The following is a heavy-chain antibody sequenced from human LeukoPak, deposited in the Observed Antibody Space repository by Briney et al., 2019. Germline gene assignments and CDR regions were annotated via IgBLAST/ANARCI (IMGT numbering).Heavy chain of an antibody. CDR3: ARTIVGATNGDWFDP. CDR2: IIPILGIA. CDR1: GGTFSSYA. Sequence: SVKVSCKASGGTFSSYAISWVRQAPGQGLEWMGRIIPILGIANYAQKFQGRVTITADKSTSTAYMELSSLRSEDTAVYYCARTIVGATNGDWFDPWGQGTLVTVSS. V-gene: IGHV1-69*04. D-gene: IGHD1-26*01. J-gene: IGHJ5*02.